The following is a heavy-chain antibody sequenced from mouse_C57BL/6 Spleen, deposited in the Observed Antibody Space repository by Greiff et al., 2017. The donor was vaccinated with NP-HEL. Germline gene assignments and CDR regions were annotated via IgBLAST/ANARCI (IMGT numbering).Heavy chain of an antibody. J-gene: IGHJ4*01. Sequence: VQLQQSGAELVRPGASVKLSCTASGFNIKDDYMHWVKQRPEQGLEWIGWIDPENGDTEYASKFQGKATITADTSSNTAYMQLSSLTSADTAVDYCTKGGYGNLFYAMDYWGQGTSVTVSS. CDR2: IDPENGDT. D-gene: IGHD2-1*01. CDR3: TKGGYGNLFYAMDY. CDR1: GFNIKDDY. V-gene: IGHV14-4*01.